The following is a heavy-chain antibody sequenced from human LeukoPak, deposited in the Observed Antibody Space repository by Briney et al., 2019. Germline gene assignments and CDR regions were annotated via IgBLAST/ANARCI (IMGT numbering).Heavy chain of an antibody. CDR1: GYTFTSYG. V-gene: IGHV1-18*01. J-gene: IGHJ4*02. Sequence: ASVKVSCKASGYTFTSYGISWVRQAPGQGLEWMGWISAYNGNTNYAQKLQGRVTMTTDTSTSTAYMELRSLRSDDTAVYYCARDRGYYYDSSGPAYYFDYWGQGTLVTVSS. D-gene: IGHD3-22*01. CDR3: ARDRGYYYDSSGPAYYFDY. CDR2: ISAYNGNT.